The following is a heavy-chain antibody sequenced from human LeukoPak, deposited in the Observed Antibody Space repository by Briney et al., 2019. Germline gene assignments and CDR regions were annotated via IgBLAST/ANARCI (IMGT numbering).Heavy chain of an antibody. J-gene: IGHJ4*02. CDR3: ARGCVMITFGGYFDY. CDR2: ISYDGSNK. CDR1: GFTFSSYA. V-gene: IGHV3-30*04. Sequence: GGSLRLSCAASGFTFSSYAMHWVRQAPGKGLEWVAVISYDGSNKYYADSVKGRFTISRDNSKNTLYLQMNSLRAEDTAVYYCARGCVMITFGGYFDYWGQGTLVTVSS. D-gene: IGHD3-16*01.